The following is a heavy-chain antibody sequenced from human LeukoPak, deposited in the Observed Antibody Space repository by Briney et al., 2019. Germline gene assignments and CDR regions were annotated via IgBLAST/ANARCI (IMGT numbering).Heavy chain of an antibody. CDR1: GASISDYY. D-gene: IGHD5-24*01. J-gene: IGHJ4*02. V-gene: IGHV4-59*01. CDR2: IYYTGST. CDR3: ARNRWLDF. Sequence: SETLSLTCTVSGASISDYYWSWIRQPPGRGLEWIGYIYYTGSTNYNPSLRSRVTMSVGTSKNQFSLKLTSVAAAYTAVYYCARNRWLDFWGQGTLVTVSS.